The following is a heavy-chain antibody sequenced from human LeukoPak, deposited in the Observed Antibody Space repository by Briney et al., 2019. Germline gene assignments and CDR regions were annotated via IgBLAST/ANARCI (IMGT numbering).Heavy chain of an antibody. D-gene: IGHD6-13*01. J-gene: IGHJ3*02. V-gene: IGHV3-23*01. CDR3: AKDHMAWHAAGTDAFDI. Sequence: PGGSLRLSCAASGFTFSSYAMSWVRQAPGKGLEWVSAISGSGGSTYYADSVKGRFTISRDNSKNTLYLQMNSLRAEDTAVYYCAKDHMAWHAAGTDAFDIWGQGTMVTVSS. CDR2: ISGSGGST. CDR1: GFTFSSYA.